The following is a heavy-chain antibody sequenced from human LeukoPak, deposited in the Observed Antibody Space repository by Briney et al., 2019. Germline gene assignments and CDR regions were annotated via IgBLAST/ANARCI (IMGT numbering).Heavy chain of an antibody. D-gene: IGHD4-23*01. V-gene: IGHV3-21*01. CDR1: XXTFSSYS. CDR2: ISSSGSYI. J-gene: IGHJ1*01. CDR3: ARGGKNIEYFQH. Sequence: PGGSLRXSXXXXXXTFSSYSMNWVRQAPGKGLEWVSSISSSGSYIYYADSVKGRFTISRDNAKNSLYLQMNSLRAEDTAVYYCARGGKNIEYFQHWGQGTLVTVSS.